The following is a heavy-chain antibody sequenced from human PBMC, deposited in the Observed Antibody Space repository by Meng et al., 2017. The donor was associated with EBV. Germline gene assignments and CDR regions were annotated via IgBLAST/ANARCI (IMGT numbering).Heavy chain of an antibody. J-gene: IGHJ4*02. Sequence: GESGGGLVQRRGSPKLSCGVSGFISRDFAMHWVRQASGKGLEWVGRGETKASKYATAYAASVKGRFSVSRDDSKNMVFLEMNSLKTEDTARYHCWGDLNYGSYWGQGTLVTVSS. CDR2: GETKASKYAT. V-gene: IGHV3-73*01. CDR3: WGDLNYGSY. CDR1: GFISRDFA. D-gene: IGHD3-16*01.